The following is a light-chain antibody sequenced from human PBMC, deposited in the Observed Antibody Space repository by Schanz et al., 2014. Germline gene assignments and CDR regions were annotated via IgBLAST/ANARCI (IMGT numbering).Light chain of an antibody. CDR1: QSVSSN. CDR2: GTS. Sequence: EIVLTQSPGTLSLSPGERATLSCRASQSVSSNYLAWYQQNPGQAPRLLIYGTSIRATGIPARFSGSGSGTEFTLTISSLQSEDFAVYYCQQYNNWPGTFGQGTKLEIK. CDR3: QQYNNWPGT. J-gene: IGKJ2*01. V-gene: IGKV3D-15*01.